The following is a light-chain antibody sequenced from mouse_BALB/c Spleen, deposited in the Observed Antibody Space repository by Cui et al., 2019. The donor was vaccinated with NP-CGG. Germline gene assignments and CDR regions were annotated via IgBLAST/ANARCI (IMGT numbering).Light chain of an antibody. CDR2: GTN. V-gene: IGLV1*01. Sequence: QAVLFQESPLTTSPGETVTLTCRSSIGAVTTSNYANWVQEKPDHLFTGLIGGTNNRTPGVPARFSGSLIEDKAALTITGAQTEDEAIYFCALWYSNHWVFGGGTKLTVL. CDR1: IGAVTTSNY. J-gene: IGLJ1*01. CDR3: ALWYSNHWV.